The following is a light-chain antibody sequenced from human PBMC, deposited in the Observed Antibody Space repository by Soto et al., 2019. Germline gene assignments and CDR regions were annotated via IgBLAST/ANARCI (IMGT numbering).Light chain of an antibody. CDR2: GAS. Sequence: EIVLTQSPGTLSLSPGERATLSCRASQSVSSSYLAWYQQKPGQALRLLIYGASSRATGIPDRFSGSGSGTDFTLTISRLEPEDFAVYYCQQYGSSLLTFGGGTKVDIK. CDR3: QQYGSSLLT. CDR1: QSVSSSY. J-gene: IGKJ4*01. V-gene: IGKV3-20*01.